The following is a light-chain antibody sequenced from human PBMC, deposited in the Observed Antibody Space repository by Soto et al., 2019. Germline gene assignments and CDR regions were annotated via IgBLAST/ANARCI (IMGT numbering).Light chain of an antibody. J-gene: IGLJ1*01. V-gene: IGLV2-14*01. Sequence: QSALTQPRSVSGSPGQSVTISCTGTSSDVGGYNYVSWYQQHPGKAPKVMIYEVSNRPSGVSNRFSGSKSGDTASLTISGLQAEDEADYYCSSYTTSSTPYVFGTGTQLTVL. CDR2: EVS. CDR3: SSYTTSSTPYV. CDR1: SSDVGGYNY.